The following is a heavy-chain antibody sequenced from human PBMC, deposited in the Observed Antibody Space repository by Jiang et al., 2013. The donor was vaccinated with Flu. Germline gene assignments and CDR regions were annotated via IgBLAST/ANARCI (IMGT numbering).Heavy chain of an antibody. CDR1: GYTFISYS. CDR3: ARGQRADMVTSGSYVLGWFDP. J-gene: IGHJ5*02. V-gene: IGHV1-3*01. CDR2: INAGNGNT. D-gene: IGHD3-10*01. Sequence: KKPGASVKVSCKASGYTFISYSIYWVRQAPGQRLEWMGWINAGNGNTKYSRKFQGRVTISRDTSATTAYMELSRLRSEDTAVYYCARGQRADMVTSGSYVLGWFDPWGQGTLVTVSS.